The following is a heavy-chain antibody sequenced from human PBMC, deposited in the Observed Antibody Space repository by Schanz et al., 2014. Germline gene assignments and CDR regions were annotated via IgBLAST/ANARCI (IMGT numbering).Heavy chain of an antibody. J-gene: IGHJ2*01. CDR1: GFTFSTHA. CDR2: ISGDHRNT. Sequence: EMQLLESGGGLIQPGGSLRLSCAASGFTFSTHAMSWVRQAPGKGLEWVSSISGDHRNTFYADSVKGRFTISRDNSKITLYLQMNSLRAEDTAIYYCAKDAPYPFDLWGRGTLITVSS. V-gene: IGHV3-23*01. CDR3: AKDAPYPFDL.